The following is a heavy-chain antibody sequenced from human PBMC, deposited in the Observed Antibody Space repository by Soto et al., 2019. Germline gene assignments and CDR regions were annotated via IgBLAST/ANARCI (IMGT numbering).Heavy chain of an antibody. V-gene: IGHV3-30*03. Sequence: GGSLRLSCAASGFIFSTYGIHWVRQAPGKGLEWVAIISYDGSSKYYGDSVKGRFSISRDNSKNTLYLQMNRLRPEDTAVYYCATDPARYYDFRSGPGRYGMDVWGQGTTVTVSS. CDR2: ISYDGSSK. D-gene: IGHD3-3*01. CDR3: ATDPARYYDFRSGPGRYGMDV. J-gene: IGHJ6*02. CDR1: GFIFSTYG.